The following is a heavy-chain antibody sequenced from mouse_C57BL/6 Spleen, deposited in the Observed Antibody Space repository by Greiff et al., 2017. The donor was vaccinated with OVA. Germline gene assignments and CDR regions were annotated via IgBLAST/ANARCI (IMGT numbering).Heavy chain of an antibody. V-gene: IGHV1-53*01. J-gene: IGHJ4*01. CDR1: GYTFTSYW. CDR2: INPSNGGT. Sequence: QVQLKQPGTDLVKPGASVKLSCKASGYTFTSYWMHWVKQRPGQGLEWLGNINPSNGGTNYNEKFKSKATLTVDKSSSTAYMQRSCLTSEDSAVYYCARDGYSGKNYAMDYWGQGTSVTVSS. D-gene: IGHD2-3*01. CDR3: ARDGYSGKNYAMDY.